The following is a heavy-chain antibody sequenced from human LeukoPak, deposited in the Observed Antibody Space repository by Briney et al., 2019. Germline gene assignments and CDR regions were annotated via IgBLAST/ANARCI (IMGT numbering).Heavy chain of an antibody. Sequence: SETLSLTCAVSGGSISSGGYSWSWIRQPPGKGLEWIGYIYYSGSTYYNPSLKSRVTISVDTSKNQFSLKLSSVTAADTAVYYCARVSRLAFDYWGQGTLVTVSS. J-gene: IGHJ4*02. V-gene: IGHV4-30-4*07. CDR2: IYYSGST. D-gene: IGHD6-19*01. CDR1: GGSISSGGYS. CDR3: ARVSRLAFDY.